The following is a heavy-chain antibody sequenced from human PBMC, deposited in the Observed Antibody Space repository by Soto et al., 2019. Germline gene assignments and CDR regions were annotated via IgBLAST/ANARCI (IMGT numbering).Heavy chain of an antibody. Sequence: QVQFLQSGAEVKKPGASVKVSCKTSGYIFTDYPIHWVRQAPGRGLEWVAWINTGNGTTRYSPRLQGRVSLTTDTSASTAYMQLNVLRFEDTAVYYCASNAFDYSGQGTMVAFS. V-gene: IGHV1-3*04. J-gene: IGHJ4*02. CDR2: INTGNGTT. CDR1: GYIFTDYP. CDR3: ASNAFDY.